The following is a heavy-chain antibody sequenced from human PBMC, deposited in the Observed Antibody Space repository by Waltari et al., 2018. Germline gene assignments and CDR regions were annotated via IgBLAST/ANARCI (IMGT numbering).Heavy chain of an antibody. D-gene: IGHD6-19*01. CDR3: ARSRAGTPKSGAFDI. CDR1: GGSISSHY. J-gene: IGHJ3*02. Sequence: QVQLQESGPGLVKPSETLSLTCTVSGGSISSHYWSWIRQPPGKGLEWIGYIYYSGSTNYNPSLKSRVTISVDTSKNQFSLKLSSVTAADTAVYYCARSRAGTPKSGAFDIWGQGTIVTVSS. V-gene: IGHV4-59*11. CDR2: IYYSGST.